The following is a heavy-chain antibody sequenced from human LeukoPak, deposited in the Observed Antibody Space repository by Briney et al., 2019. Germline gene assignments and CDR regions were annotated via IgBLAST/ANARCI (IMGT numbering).Heavy chain of an antibody. CDR1: GFTFSNAF. CDR3: TTAGTGDLSLNYYYGMDV. Sequence: GGSLRLSCAASGFTFSNAFMSWVRQAPGKGLEWVGRIKSKTDGGTTDYAAPVKGRFTISRDDSKNTLYLQMNSLKTEDTAVYYCTTAGTGDLSLNYYYGMDVWGQGTTVTVSS. D-gene: IGHD7-27*01. V-gene: IGHV3-15*01. CDR2: IKSKTDGGTT. J-gene: IGHJ6*02.